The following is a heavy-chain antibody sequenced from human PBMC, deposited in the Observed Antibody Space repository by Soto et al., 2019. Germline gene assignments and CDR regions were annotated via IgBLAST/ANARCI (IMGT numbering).Heavy chain of an antibody. Sequence: PGGSLRLSCAASGFTFSGYNMNWIRQAPGKGLEWVSYISSSGDTIYYADSVKGRFTISRDNTKNSLYLQMNSLRAEDTAVYYCVQDGGQCVQGYFDYWGQGALVTVYS. CDR2: ISSSGDTI. CDR3: VQDGGQCVQGYFDY. V-gene: IGHV3-11*01. CDR1: GFTFSGYN. D-gene: IGHD6-19*01. J-gene: IGHJ4*02.